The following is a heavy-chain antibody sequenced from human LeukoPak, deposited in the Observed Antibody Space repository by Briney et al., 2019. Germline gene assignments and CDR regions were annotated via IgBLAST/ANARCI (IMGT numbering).Heavy chain of an antibody. D-gene: IGHD3-10*02. CDR2: INHSGST. CDR3: AELGITMIGGV. Sequence: PSETLSLTCAVYGGSFSGYYWSWIRQPPGKGLEWIGEINHSGSTNYNPSLKSRVTISVDTSKNQFSLKLSSVTAADTAVYYCAELGITMIGGVWGKGTTVIISS. CDR1: GGSFSGYY. J-gene: IGHJ6*04. V-gene: IGHV4-34*01.